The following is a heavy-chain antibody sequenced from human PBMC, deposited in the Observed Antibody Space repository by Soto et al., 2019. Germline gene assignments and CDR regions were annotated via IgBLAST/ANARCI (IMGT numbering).Heavy chain of an antibody. CDR3: PRDFGPPPRPNGDYKSDAFDI. CDR2: INPSGGST. D-gene: IGHD4-17*01. V-gene: IGHV1-46*03. CDR1: GYTFTSYY. J-gene: IGHJ3*02. Sequence: ASVKVSCKASGYTFTSYYMHWVRQAPGQGLEWMGIINPSGGSTSYAQKFQGRVTMTRDTSTSTVYMELSSLRSEDTAVYYCPRDFGPPPRPNGDYKSDAFDIWGQGTMVTVSS.